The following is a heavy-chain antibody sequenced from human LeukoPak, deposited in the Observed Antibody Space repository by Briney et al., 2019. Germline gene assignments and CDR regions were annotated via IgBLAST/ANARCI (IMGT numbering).Heavy chain of an antibody. V-gene: IGHV3-11*04. CDR3: ARGYWYYFDY. CDR2: ISSSGSNI. CDR1: GFTFSDYY. J-gene: IGHJ4*02. Sequence: GGSLRLSCAASGFTFSDYYMSWLRQAPGKGLEWGSYISSSGSNIYYADAVRGRFTISRDNAKNTLYLQMNSLRAEDTAVYYCARGYWYYFDYWGQGPLVTVSS. D-gene: IGHD2-8*02.